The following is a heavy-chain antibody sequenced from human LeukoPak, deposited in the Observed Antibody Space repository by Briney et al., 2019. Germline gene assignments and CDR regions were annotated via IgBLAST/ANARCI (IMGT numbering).Heavy chain of an antibody. Sequence: GGSLRLSCAASGFTFRNAWMSWVRQAPGKGLEWVSFTDTSGNYIYYGDSVKGRFTISRDNARNLLFLQMNGLRAEGTAVYYCARGRSITLLRGVAMSDGFDIWGQGAMVAVSS. CDR1: GFTFRNAW. D-gene: IGHD3-10*01. V-gene: IGHV3-21*06. CDR3: ARGRSITLLRGVAMSDGFDI. CDR2: TDTSGNYI. J-gene: IGHJ3*02.